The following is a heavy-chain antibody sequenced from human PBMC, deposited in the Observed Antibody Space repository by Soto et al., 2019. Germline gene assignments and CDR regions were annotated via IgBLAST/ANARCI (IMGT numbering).Heavy chain of an antibody. CDR2: INAGNGNT. D-gene: IGHD3-10*01. J-gene: IGHJ5*02. V-gene: IGHV1-3*01. CDR1: GYTFTSYA. CDR3: ARPHYGSGYGWFDP. Sequence: ASVKVSCKTSGYTFTSYAMHWVRQAPGQRLEWMGWINAGNGNTKYSQKFQGRVTITRDTSASTAYMELSSLRSEDTAVYYCARPHYGSGYGWFDPWGQGTLVTVSS.